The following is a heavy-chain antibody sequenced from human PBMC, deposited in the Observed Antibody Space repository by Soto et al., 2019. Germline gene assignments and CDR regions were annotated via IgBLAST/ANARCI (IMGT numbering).Heavy chain of an antibody. Sequence: QVHLVQSGGEVKKPGASVKVSCKASGYRFTSSGFTWVRQAPGQGLEWMGWTSAYNGNTLYAQKFKGRVTMTTDTSTSPAYMELGSLRSDDTAVYYCATDPYCGSAPGCSALDAWGQGTTVTVSS. D-gene: IGHD2-21*01. V-gene: IGHV1-18*04. J-gene: IGHJ6*02. CDR1: GYRFTSSG. CDR2: TSAYNGNT. CDR3: ATDPYCGSAPGCSALDA.